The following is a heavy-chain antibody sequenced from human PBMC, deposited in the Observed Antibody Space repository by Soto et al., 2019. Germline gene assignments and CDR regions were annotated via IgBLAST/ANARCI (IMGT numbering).Heavy chain of an antibody. Sequence: QVQLVQSGAEVKKPGASVKVSCKVSGYTLNEVAMHWVRQAPGKGLEWLGGFDPDEAETIYAQHFQGRVTMTEDTSTDTVYMELCSLRSEDTALSFCTTYHGDYNFDHWGQGTPVTVSS. V-gene: IGHV1-24*01. J-gene: IGHJ5*02. D-gene: IGHD4-17*01. CDR2: FDPDEAET. CDR1: GYTLNEVA. CDR3: TTYHGDYNFDH.